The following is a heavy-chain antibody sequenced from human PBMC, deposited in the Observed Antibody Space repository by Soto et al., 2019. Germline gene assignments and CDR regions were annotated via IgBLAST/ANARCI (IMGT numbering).Heavy chain of an antibody. Sequence: GESLKISCKGSGYSFTSYWIGWVRQMPGKGLEWMGIIYPGDSDTMFSPTFQGQVTISADKSISIAYLQWSSLKASDTGMYYCARRSGYYLDSWGQGTLVTVSS. J-gene: IGHJ4*02. CDR3: ARRSGYYLDS. CDR2: IYPGDSDT. CDR1: GYSFTSYW. V-gene: IGHV5-51*01. D-gene: IGHD1-26*01.